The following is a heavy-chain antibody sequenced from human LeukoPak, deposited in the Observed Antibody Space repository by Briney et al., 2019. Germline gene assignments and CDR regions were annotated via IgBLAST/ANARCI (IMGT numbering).Heavy chain of an antibody. J-gene: IGHJ6*02. V-gene: IGHV3-30-3*01. D-gene: IGHD3-16*01. CDR1: AFTFSTYA. CDR2: ISYDGSNK. Sequence: GRSLRLSCAASAFTFSTYAMNWVRQAPGKGLEWVAVISYDGSNKYYADSVKGRFTISRDNSKSTLYLQMNSLRAEDTAVYYCAKDLRYGNYYYGMDVWGQGTTVTVSS. CDR3: AKDLRYGNYYYGMDV.